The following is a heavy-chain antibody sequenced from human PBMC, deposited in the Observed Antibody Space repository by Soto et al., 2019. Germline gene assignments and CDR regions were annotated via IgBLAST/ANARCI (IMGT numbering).Heavy chain of an antibody. CDR2: IWYDGSNK. D-gene: IGHD3-3*01. CDR1: GFTFSSYG. Sequence: QVQLVESGGGVVQPGRSLRLSCAASGFTFSSYGMHWVRQAPGKGLEWVAVIWYDGSNKYYADSVKGRFTISRDNSKKTLYLQMNSLRVEDKAVYYCARERSGNYDFWSGYYMTYGMDDWGQGTTVTVSS. V-gene: IGHV3-33*01. J-gene: IGHJ6*02. CDR3: ARERSGNYDFWSGYYMTYGMDD.